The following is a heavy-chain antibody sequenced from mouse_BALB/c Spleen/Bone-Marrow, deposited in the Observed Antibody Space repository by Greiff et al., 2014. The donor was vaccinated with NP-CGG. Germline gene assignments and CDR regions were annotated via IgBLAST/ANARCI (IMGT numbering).Heavy chain of an antibody. J-gene: IGHJ2*01. V-gene: IGHV1-87*01. CDR2: IYPGDGDT. D-gene: IGHD4-1*01. CDR1: GYTFTSYW. Sequence: QVQLKHSGAELARPGASVKLSCKASGYTFTSYWMQWVKQRPGQGLEWIGAIYPGDGDTRYTQKFKGKATLTADKSSSTAYMQLSSLASEDSAVYYCARLGRGLDYWGQGTTLTVSS. CDR3: ARLGRGLDY.